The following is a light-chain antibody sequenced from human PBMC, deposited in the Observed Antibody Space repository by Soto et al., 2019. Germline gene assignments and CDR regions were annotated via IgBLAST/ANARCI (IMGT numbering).Light chain of an antibody. CDR1: ESVSTNY. CDR3: QQYGSVPLT. V-gene: IGKV3-20*01. CDR2: GAS. J-gene: IGKJ4*01. Sequence: IVLTQSPGTLSLSPGERATLSCRASESVSTNYLAWYQQKPGQAPRLLISGASSRATGIPDRFSGSGSGAHFTLTINRLEPEDFAVYYCQQYGSVPLTVGGGTKVEIK.